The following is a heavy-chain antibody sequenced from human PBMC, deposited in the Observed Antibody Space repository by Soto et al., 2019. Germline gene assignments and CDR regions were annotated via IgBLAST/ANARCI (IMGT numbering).Heavy chain of an antibody. CDR3: ARSGSGWHLKEFDS. Sequence: ASVKVSCKASAYTFTNYGISWVRQAPGQGLEWMGWISAYNGNINYAQKFRGRVTMTTDTSTSSAYLEVRSLRSDDTAVYYCARSGSGWHLKEFDSWSQGTLVTVSS. CDR2: ISAYNGNI. D-gene: IGHD6-25*01. V-gene: IGHV1-18*01. CDR1: AYTFTNYG. J-gene: IGHJ4*02.